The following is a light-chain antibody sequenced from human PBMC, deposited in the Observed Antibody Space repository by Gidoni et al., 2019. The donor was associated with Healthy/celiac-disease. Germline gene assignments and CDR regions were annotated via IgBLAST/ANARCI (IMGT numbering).Light chain of an antibody. Sequence: DIQMTQSPSSLSASVGDRVTITCRASQSISSYLNWYQQKPGKAPKLLIYGASSLQSGVPSRFSGSGSGTDFTLTISSLQPEDFATYYCQQSFSTLYTFGQXTKLEIK. CDR2: GAS. CDR1: QSISSY. J-gene: IGKJ2*01. CDR3: QQSFSTLYT. V-gene: IGKV1-39*01.